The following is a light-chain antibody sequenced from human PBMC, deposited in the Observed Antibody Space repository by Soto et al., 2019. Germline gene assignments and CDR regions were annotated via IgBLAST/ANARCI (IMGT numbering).Light chain of an antibody. J-gene: IGLJ1*01. V-gene: IGLV6-57*04. CDR3: QSYDSSNHEHV. CDR2: EDN. CDR1: SGSIASNY. Sequence: NFMLTQPHSVSESPGKTVTISCTRSSGSIASNYVQWYQQRPGSAPTTVIYEDNQRPSGVPDRFSGSIDSSSNSASLTISGLKTEDEADYYCQSYDSSNHEHVFGTGTKLTVL.